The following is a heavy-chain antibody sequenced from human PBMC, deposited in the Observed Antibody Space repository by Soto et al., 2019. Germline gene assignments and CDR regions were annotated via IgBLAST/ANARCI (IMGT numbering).Heavy chain of an antibody. V-gene: IGHV4-59*08. Sequence: SETLSLTCTVSGDSISSYSWSWVRQPPGKGLGWIAYFHNSGSTKYNPSPKSRITISIDTSKNQISLNLSSVTAADTAVYYCARTSISGYDYWGQGILVTVSS. CDR1: GDSISSYS. D-gene: IGHD3-9*01. J-gene: IGHJ4*02. CDR3: ARTSISGYDY. CDR2: FHNSGST.